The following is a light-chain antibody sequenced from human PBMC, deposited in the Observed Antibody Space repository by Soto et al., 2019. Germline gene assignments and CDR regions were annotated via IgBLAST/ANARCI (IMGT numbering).Light chain of an antibody. CDR3: QQSYSIPSIT. J-gene: IGKJ5*01. Sequence: DIQMTQSPSSLSASVGDRVTITCRASQSISSYLNWYQQKPGKATKLLIYAASSLQSGVPSRFSGSGSGTDFTLTISSLQPEDFATYYCQQSYSIPSITFGQGTRLEIK. CDR2: AAS. CDR1: QSISSY. V-gene: IGKV1-39*01.